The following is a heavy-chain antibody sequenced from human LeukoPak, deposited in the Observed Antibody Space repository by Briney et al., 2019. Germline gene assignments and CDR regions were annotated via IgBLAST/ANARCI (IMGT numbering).Heavy chain of an antibody. CDR1: GFTFSQYW. CDR3: ARDIAVAGTGYYGMDV. V-gene: IGHV3-74*01. D-gene: IGHD6-19*01. CDR2: IDPDGSST. J-gene: IGHJ6*02. Sequence: GGSLRLSCEASGFTFSQYWMHWARQAPGKGLVWVSRIDPDGSSTNYADSVKGRFTISRDNAKNTLYLQLNSLRAEDTAVYYCARDIAVAGTGYYGMDVWGQGTTVTVSS.